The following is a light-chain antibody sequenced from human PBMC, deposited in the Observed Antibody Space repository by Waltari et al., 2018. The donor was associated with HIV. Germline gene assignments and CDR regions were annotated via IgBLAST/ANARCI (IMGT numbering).Light chain of an antibody. V-gene: IGLV2-23*02. CDR2: EVN. CDR1: SSDVGSYNL. J-gene: IGLJ2*01. Sequence: QSALTQSASVSGSPGQSITIPCTGTSSDVGSYNLVSWYQHHPGKAPKLMIYEVNKRPSVVSNRFSGSKSGNTASLTISGLQAEDEADYYCCSYAGSSTSVVFGGGTKLTVL. CDR3: CSYAGSSTSVV.